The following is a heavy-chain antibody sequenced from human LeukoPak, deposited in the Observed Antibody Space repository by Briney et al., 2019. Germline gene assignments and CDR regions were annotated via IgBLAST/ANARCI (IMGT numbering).Heavy chain of an antibody. CDR1: GGSISYYY. Sequence: SETLSLTCTVSGGSISYYYWSWIRQPPGKGLEWIGYIYYSGSTNYNPSLKSRVTISVDTSKNQFSLKLSSVTAADTAVYYCARQGLAYYYYMDVWGKGTTVTASS. D-gene: IGHD6-19*01. J-gene: IGHJ6*03. CDR3: ARQGLAYYYYMDV. CDR2: IYYSGST. V-gene: IGHV4-59*01.